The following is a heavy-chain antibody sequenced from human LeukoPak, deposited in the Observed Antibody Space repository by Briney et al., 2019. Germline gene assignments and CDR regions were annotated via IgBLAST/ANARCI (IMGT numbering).Heavy chain of an antibody. CDR2: INPNGGDT. V-gene: IGHV1-2*06. J-gene: IGHJ4*02. D-gene: IGHD2-2*01. CDR3: ARVGFTTSWSNFDY. CDR1: GYTFTDYY. Sequence: ASVKVSCKASGYTFTDYYLHWVRQAPGQGLEWMGRINPNGGDTNYAQKFQGRVTMASDTSISTAYMELSSLISDDTAVYYCARVGFTTSWSNFDYWGQGTLVTVSS.